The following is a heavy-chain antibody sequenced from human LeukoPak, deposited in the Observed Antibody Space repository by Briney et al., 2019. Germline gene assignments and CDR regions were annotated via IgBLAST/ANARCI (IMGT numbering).Heavy chain of an antibody. Sequence: GGSLRLSCAASGFSVSSNYMNWVRQAPGKGLEWVAVVSYDGSDKYYTDSVKGRFTISRDNSKNTLYLQMNSLRAEDTAVYYCARITTASSDLWGQGTLVTVSS. CDR3: ARITTASSDL. D-gene: IGHD5-18*01. CDR2: VSYDGSDK. CDR1: GFSVSSNY. J-gene: IGHJ1*01. V-gene: IGHV3-30*03.